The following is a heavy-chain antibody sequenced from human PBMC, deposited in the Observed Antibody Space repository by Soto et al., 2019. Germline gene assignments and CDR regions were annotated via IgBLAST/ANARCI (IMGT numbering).Heavy chain of an antibody. CDR3: ARLGGYYQALDS. CDR2: IYYSGST. J-gene: IGHJ4*02. D-gene: IGHD3-22*01. V-gene: IGHV4-59*08. Sequence: SETLSLTCTVSGGSISSYYWRWIRQPPGKGLEWIGYIYYSGSTNYNPSLKSRVTISVDTSKNQFSLKLSSVTAADSAVYYCARLGGYYQALDSWGPGTLVTVSS. CDR1: GGSISSYY.